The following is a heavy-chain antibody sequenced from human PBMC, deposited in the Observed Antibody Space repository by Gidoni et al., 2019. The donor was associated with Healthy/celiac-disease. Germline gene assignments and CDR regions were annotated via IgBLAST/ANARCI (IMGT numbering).Heavy chain of an antibody. D-gene: IGHD6-19*01. CDR1: VGSFSGYS. J-gene: IGHJ6*02. CDR3: ARGKQWLVPRYYYYYGMDV. Sequence: QVQLQQWGAGLLKPSETLSLTCAVYVGSFSGYSWSWLRQPPGKGLEWIGEINHSGSTNYNPSLKSRVTISVDTSKNQFSLKLSSVTAADTAVYYCARGKQWLVPRYYYYYGMDVWGQGTTVTVSS. V-gene: IGHV4-34*01. CDR2: INHSGST.